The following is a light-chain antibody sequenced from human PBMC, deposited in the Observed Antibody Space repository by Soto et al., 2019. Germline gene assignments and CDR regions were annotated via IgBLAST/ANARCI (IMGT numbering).Light chain of an antibody. CDR3: QQLNSYPRT. CDR2: AAS. Sequence: DIQMTQSPSSLSASVGDTVTITCRASQTTNNYLNWYQLKPGKAPKLLIFAASSLQSGVPSRFTGSGSGTEFTLTISSLQPDDFATYYCQQLNSYPRTFGQGTKVDIK. V-gene: IGKV1-17*01. J-gene: IGKJ1*01. CDR1: QTTNNY.